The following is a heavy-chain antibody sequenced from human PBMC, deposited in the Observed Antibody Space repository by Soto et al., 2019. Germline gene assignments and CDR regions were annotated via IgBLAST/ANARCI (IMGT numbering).Heavy chain of an antibody. V-gene: IGHV1-18*01. D-gene: IGHD1-26*01. CDR2: ISGYNGNT. CDR1: GYIFTMYG. CDR3: AKVFLSGSYYFPNDAFHI. J-gene: IGHJ3*02. Sequence: ASVKVSCKASGYIFTMYGISWVRQVPGQGLEWMGWISGYNGNTNYAQNFQGRVTMTTDTSTSTLYLQMHSLRAEDTAVYYCAKVFLSGSYYFPNDAFHIWGQGTMVTVSS.